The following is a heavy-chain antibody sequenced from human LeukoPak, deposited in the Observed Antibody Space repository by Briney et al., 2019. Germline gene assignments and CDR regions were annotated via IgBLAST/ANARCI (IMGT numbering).Heavy chain of an antibody. CDR2: ISGSGGST. Sequence: GGSLRLSCAAPGFTFSSYAMSWVRQAPGKGLECVSAISGSGGSTYYADSVKGRFTISRDNSKNTLYLQMNSLRAEDTAVYYCAKERWELLRTFDYWGQGTLVTVSS. CDR1: GFTFSSYA. J-gene: IGHJ4*02. CDR3: AKERWELLRTFDY. V-gene: IGHV3-23*01. D-gene: IGHD2-15*01.